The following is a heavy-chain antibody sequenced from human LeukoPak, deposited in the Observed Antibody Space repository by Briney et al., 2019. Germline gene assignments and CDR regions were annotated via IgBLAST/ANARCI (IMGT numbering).Heavy chain of an antibody. J-gene: IGHJ4*02. CDR2: IYNGGGT. CDR1: GFTVSSNY. V-gene: IGHV3-53*01. D-gene: IGHD6-13*01. CDR3: ARSHSTSWYWYDY. Sequence: PGGSLRLSCAASGFTVSSNYMSWVRQGPGKGLEWASIIYNGGGTYYADSVKGRFTISRDNSKNTLYLQMNSLRVEDTAIYYCARSHSTSWYWYDYWGQGTLVTVSS.